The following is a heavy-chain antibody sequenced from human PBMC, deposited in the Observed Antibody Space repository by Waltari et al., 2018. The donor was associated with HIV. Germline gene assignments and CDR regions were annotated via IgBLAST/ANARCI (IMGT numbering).Heavy chain of an antibody. J-gene: IGHJ5*02. CDR2: INWNGIST. CDR3: VRRGIAAGWFDP. CDR1: GFTFEDYG. V-gene: IGHV3-20*01. Sequence: EVQLVESGGGVVRPGGSLRLSCAAAGFTFEDYGMSWVRQAPGKGLEWVSGINWNGISTAYADSVKGRFTISRDNAKNSLYLQMNSLRAEDTALYHCVRRGIAAGWFDPWGQGTLVTVSS. D-gene: IGHD6-25*01.